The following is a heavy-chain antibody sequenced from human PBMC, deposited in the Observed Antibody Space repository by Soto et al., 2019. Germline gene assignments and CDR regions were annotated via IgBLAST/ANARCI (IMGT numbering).Heavy chain of an antibody. J-gene: IGHJ6*02. Sequence: PGGSLKLSLSTSGFTFISHVMHWVRQAPGKGRKGGALIWYDGINKYYADSVKGRFTISRDNSMNTLYLQMNSLRAEDTAVYYCAREEYCSGGFCDFWSYNYYGMDVWGQGTTVTVSS. CDR2: IWYDGINK. CDR1: GFTFISHV. V-gene: IGHV3-33*01. CDR3: AREEYCSGGFCDFWSYNYYGMDV. D-gene: IGHD2-15*01.